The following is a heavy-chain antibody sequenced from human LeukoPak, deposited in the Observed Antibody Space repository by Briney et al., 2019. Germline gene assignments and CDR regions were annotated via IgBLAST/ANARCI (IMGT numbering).Heavy chain of an antibody. Sequence: PGGSLRLSCAASGFTFSSYAMSWVRQAPGKGLEWVSAISGSGGGTYYADSVKGRFTISRDNSKNTLYLQMNSLRAEDTAVYYCAKDSNSGSYYDFDYWGQGTLVTVSS. CDR1: GFTFSSYA. V-gene: IGHV3-23*01. CDR2: ISGSGGGT. J-gene: IGHJ4*02. CDR3: AKDSNSGSYYDFDY. D-gene: IGHD1-26*01.